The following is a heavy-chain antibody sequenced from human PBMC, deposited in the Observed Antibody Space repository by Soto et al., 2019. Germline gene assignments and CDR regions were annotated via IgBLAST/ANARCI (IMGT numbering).Heavy chain of an antibody. Sequence: GASVKVSCKASGFTFTSSAVQWVRQARGQRLEWIGWIVVGSGNTNYAQKFQERVTITRDMSTSTAYMELSSPRSEDTAVYYCAADKGITIFGVVAWGQGTTVTVSS. CDR3: AADKGITIFGVVA. J-gene: IGHJ6*02. CDR1: GFTFTSSA. V-gene: IGHV1-58*01. CDR2: IVVGSGNT. D-gene: IGHD3-3*01.